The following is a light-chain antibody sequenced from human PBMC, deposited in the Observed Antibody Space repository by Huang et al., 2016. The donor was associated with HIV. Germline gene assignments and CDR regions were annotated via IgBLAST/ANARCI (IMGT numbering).Light chain of an antibody. V-gene: IGKV1-NL1*01. CDR2: AAS. Sequence: DIQMTQSPSSLSASVGDRVASTCRASQGISNSLAWYQQKPGKAPKLLSYAASKLEGGGPSRFSGSGSGAVYTLTISSLQPEDVAVYHCQQYHGVPWTFGQGTKVEVK. CDR3: QQYHGVPWT. CDR1: QGISNS. J-gene: IGKJ1*01.